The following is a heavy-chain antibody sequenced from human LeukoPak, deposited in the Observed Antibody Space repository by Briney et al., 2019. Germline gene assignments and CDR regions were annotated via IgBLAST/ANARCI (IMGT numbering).Heavy chain of an antibody. CDR3: ARRQKLRGPRPGDAFDI. CDR2: IYNSGST. CDR1: GGSISDYY. D-gene: IGHD6-6*01. J-gene: IGHJ3*02. V-gene: IGHV4-59*08. Sequence: SETLSLTCAVSGGSISDYYWTWIRQPPGKELEWMGYIYNSGSTNYNPSLKSRVTISVDMSKFQFSLKLTSVTAADTAMYYCARRQKLRGPRPGDAFDIWGQGTMVTVSS.